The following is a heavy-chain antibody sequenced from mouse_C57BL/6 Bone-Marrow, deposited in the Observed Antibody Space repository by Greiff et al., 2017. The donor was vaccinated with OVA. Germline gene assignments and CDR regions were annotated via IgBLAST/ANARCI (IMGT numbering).Heavy chain of an antibody. V-gene: IGHV3-8*01. D-gene: IGHD2-4*01. J-gene: IGHJ2*01. Sequence: EVQRVESGPGLAKPSQTLSLTCSVTGYSITSDYWNWIRKFPGNKLEYMGYISYSGSTYYNPSLKSRISITRDTSKNQYYLQLNSVTTEDTATYYCARYVGGYDYDGYYFDYWGQGTTLTVSS. CDR3: ARYVGGYDYDGYYFDY. CDR1: GYSITSDY. CDR2: ISYSGST.